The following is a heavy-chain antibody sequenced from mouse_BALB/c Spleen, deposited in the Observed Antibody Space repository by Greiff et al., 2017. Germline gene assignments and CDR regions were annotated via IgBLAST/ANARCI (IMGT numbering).Heavy chain of an antibody. J-gene: IGHJ1*01. D-gene: IGHD2-4*01. CDR2: ISSGGSYT. CDR3: ARDRRDYDERYFDV. Sequence: EVQLVESGGGLVKPGGSLKLSCAASGFTFSSYAMSWVRQSPEKRLEWVAEISSGGSYTYYPDTVTGRFTISRDNAKNTLYLEMSSLRSEDTAMYYCARDRRDYDERYFDVWGAGTTVTVSS. V-gene: IGHV5-9-4*01. CDR1: GFTFSSYA.